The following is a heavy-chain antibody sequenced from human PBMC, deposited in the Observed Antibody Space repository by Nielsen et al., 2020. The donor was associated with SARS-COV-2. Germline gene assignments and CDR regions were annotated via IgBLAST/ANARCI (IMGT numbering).Heavy chain of an antibody. D-gene: IGHD3-22*01. J-gene: IGHJ4*02. CDR1: GFTLTELS. CDR2: FDPEDGET. CDR3: AKGPQRYDSSGYVVDY. Sequence: ASVKVSCKVSGFTLTELSMHWVRQAPGNGFEWMGGFDPEDGETIYAQKFQGRVTMTEDTSTDTAYMELSSLRAEDTALYYCAKGPQRYDSSGYVVDYWGQGTLVTVSS. V-gene: IGHV1-24*01.